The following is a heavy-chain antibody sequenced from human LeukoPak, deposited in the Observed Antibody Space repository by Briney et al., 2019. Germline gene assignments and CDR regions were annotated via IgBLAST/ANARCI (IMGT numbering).Heavy chain of an antibody. V-gene: IGHV3-21*01. J-gene: IGHJ4*02. CDR2: ISSSSSYI. CDR1: GFTFSSYS. Sequence: GGSLRLSCAASGFTFSSYSMNWVRQAPGKGLEWVSSISSSSSYIYYADSVKGRFTISRDNAKNSLYLQMNSLRAEDTAVYYCARDQAVSSSWEWQFDYWGQGTLVTVSS. D-gene: IGHD6-13*01. CDR3: ARDQAVSSSWEWQFDY.